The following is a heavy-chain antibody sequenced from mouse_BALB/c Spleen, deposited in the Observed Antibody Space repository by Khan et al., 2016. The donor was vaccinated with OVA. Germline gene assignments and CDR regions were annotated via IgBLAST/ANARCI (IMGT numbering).Heavy chain of an antibody. CDR3: LRGNYYGHYFDY. J-gene: IGHJ2*01. CDR2: ISYSDVT. Sequence: EVQLQESGPGLVKPSQSLSLTCTVTGYSITSGYAWNWIRQFPGNKLEWMGYISYSDVTNYNPSLKSRISITRDTSKNEFFLQLNSVTTEDTATYFCLRGNYYGHYFDYWGQGTTLTVSS. V-gene: IGHV3-2*02. D-gene: IGHD1-1*01. CDR1: GYSITSGYA.